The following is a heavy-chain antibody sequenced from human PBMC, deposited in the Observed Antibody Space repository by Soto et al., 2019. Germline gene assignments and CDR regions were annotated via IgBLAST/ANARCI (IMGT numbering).Heavy chain of an antibody. J-gene: IGHJ4*02. Sequence: PSETLSLTCTVSGGSISSGGYYWSWIRQHPGKGLEWIGYIYYSGSTYYNPSLKSRVTISVDTSKNQFSLKLSSVTAADTAVYYCARESRIAAAVTFDYWGQGTLVTVSS. D-gene: IGHD6-13*01. CDR1: GGSISSGGYY. CDR2: IYYSGST. V-gene: IGHV4-31*03. CDR3: ARESRIAAAVTFDY.